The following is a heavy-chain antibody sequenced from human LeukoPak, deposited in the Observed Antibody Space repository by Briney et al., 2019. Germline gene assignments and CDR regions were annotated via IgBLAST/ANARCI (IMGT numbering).Heavy chain of an antibody. D-gene: IGHD5-24*01. CDR1: GYTFTSYG. CDR3: ARGDGYNLFKGYYFDY. Sequence: ASVKVSCKASGYTFTSYGISWVRQAPGQGLEWMGWNSAYNGNTNYAQKLQGRVTMTTDTSTSTAYMELRSLRSDDTAVYYCARGDGYNLFKGYYFDYWGQGTLVTVSS. V-gene: IGHV1-18*01. CDR2: NSAYNGNT. J-gene: IGHJ4*02.